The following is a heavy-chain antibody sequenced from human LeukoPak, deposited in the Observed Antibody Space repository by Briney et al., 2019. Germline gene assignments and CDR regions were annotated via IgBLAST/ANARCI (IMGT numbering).Heavy chain of an antibody. Sequence: SETLSLTCIVSGGSISSTSYYWGWIRQSPGKGLEWVGSIYFSGSTYYNPSLKSRVTISVDTSKNQFSLKLSSVTAADTAVYYCARFEAMITEAFDIWGQGTMVTVSS. J-gene: IGHJ3*02. CDR3: ARFEAMITEAFDI. CDR2: IYFSGST. CDR1: GGSISSTSYY. D-gene: IGHD3-16*01. V-gene: IGHV4-39*07.